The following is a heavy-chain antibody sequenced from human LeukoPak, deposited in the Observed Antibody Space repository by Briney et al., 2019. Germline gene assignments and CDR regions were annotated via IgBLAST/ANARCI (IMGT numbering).Heavy chain of an antibody. CDR3: ARETRTYDSGSYYIDY. Sequence: SETLSLTCTVSGGSISSYYWSWIRQPPGKGLEWIGYIYYSGSTNYNPSLKSRVTISVDTSKNQFSLKLSSVTAADTAVYYCARETRTYDSGSYYIDYWGRGTLVTVSS. D-gene: IGHD3-10*01. CDR2: IYYSGST. CDR1: GGSISSYY. V-gene: IGHV4-59*12. J-gene: IGHJ4*02.